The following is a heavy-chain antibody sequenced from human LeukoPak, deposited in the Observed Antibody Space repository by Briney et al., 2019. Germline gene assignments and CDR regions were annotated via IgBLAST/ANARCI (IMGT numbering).Heavy chain of an antibody. V-gene: IGHV1-69*06. CDR2: IIPIFGTA. J-gene: IGHJ5*02. Sequence: SLKVSCKASGGTFSSYAISCVRQAPGQGLERMGGIIPIFGTANYAQKFQGRVTITADKSTSTAYMELSSLRSEDTAVYYCARPGGVWFGESWDNWFDPWGQGTLVTVSS. CDR3: ARPGGVWFGESWDNWFDP. D-gene: IGHD3-10*01. CDR1: GGTFSSYA.